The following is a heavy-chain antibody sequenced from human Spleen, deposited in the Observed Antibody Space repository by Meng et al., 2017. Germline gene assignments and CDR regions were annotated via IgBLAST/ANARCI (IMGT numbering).Heavy chain of an antibody. CDR1: GGTFSNSG. CDR3: ARGGVSYQLLTRLTY. J-gene: IGHJ4*02. V-gene: IGHV1-69*13. CDR2: IIPMLPSA. Sequence: SVKVSCKASGGTFSNSGISWVRQAPGQGLEWMGGIIPMLPSANYAQKFQGRVTITADESTTTAYLELTSLRSDDTAVYYCARGGVSYQLLTRLTYWGQGTLVTVSS. D-gene: IGHD2-2*01.